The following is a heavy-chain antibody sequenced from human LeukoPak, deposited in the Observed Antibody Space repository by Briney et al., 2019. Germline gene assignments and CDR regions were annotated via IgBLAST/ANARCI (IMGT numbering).Heavy chain of an antibody. D-gene: IGHD6-19*01. CDR2: INPNSGGT. CDR1: GYTFTGYY. J-gene: IGHJ4*02. Sequence: ASVKVSCKASGYTFTGYYMHWVRQAPGQGLEWMGWINPNSGGTNYAQKFQGRVTMTRDTSISTAYMELSRLRSDDTAVYYCAKAHSSGWYVFDYWGQGTLVTVSS. CDR3: AKAHSSGWYVFDY. V-gene: IGHV1-2*02.